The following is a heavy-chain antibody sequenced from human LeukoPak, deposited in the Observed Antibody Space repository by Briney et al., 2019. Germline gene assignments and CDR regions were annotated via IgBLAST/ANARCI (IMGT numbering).Heavy chain of an antibody. D-gene: IGHD3-22*01. CDR1: GGSISSYY. CDR2: IYYSGST. Sequence: MSSETLSLTCTVSGGSISSYYWSWIRQPPGKGLEWIGYIYYSGSTNYNPSLKSRVTISLDTSKNQFSLKLSSVTAADTAVYYCARYDSSAIFGGGFDIWGQGTMVTVSS. J-gene: IGHJ3*02. V-gene: IGHV4-59*01. CDR3: ARYDSSAIFGGGFDI.